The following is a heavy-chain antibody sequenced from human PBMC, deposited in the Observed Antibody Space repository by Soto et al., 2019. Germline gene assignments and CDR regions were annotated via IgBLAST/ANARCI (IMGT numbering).Heavy chain of an antibody. V-gene: IGHV3-30-3*01. J-gene: IGHJ4*02. CDR3: ASWDRGTDLRYFDWLAIDFDY. D-gene: IGHD3-9*01. CDR1: GFTFSSYA. CDR2: ISYDGSNK. Sequence: QVQLVESGGGVVQPGRSLRLSCAASGFTFSSYAMHWVRQAPGKGLEWVAVISYDGSNKYYADSVKGRFTISRDNSKXTXYLXMNSLRAEDTAVYYCASWDRGTDLRYFDWLAIDFDYWGQGTLVTVSS.